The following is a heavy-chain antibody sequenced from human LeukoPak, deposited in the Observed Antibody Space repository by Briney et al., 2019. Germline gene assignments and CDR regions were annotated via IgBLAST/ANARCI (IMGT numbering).Heavy chain of an antibody. CDR3: VRDVPSGYFDY. V-gene: IGHV4-34*01. J-gene: IGHJ4*02. D-gene: IGHD6-19*01. CDR2: INHSGST. Sequence: SETLSLTCAVYGGSFSGYYWSWIRQPPGKGLEWIGEINHSGSTNYNPSLKSRATISVDTSKNQFSLKVDSLTAADTAVYYCVRDVPSGYFDYWGQGTLVTVSS. CDR1: GGSFSGYY.